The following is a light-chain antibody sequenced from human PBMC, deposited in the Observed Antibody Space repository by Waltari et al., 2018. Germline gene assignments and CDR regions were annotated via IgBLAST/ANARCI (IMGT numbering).Light chain of an antibody. J-gene: IGLJ2*01. Sequence: QSMVTQPPSVSAAPGQKVTISCSGSSSNIANNYVSWYHQLPGTAPKRLMFDNNQRPSEIPDRFSGSKSGTAATLDITGLQTGDEAIYYCASWDSSLKGVVFGGGTKLTVL. CDR3: ASWDSSLKGVV. CDR1: SSNIANNY. CDR2: DNN. V-gene: IGLV1-51*01.